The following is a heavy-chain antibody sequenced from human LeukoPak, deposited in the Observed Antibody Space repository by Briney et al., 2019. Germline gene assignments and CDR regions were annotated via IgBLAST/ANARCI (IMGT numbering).Heavy chain of an antibody. CDR3: ARARVAGPSYLDY. J-gene: IGHJ4*02. CDR2: IYYSGST. V-gene: IGHV4-38-2*02. CDR1: GYSISSGYY. D-gene: IGHD6-19*01. Sequence: SETLSLTCTVSGYSISSGYYWGWIRQPPGKGLEWIGSIYYSGSTYYNPSLKSRVTISVDTSKNQFSLKLSSVTAADTAVYYCARARVAGPSYLDYWGQGTLVTVSS.